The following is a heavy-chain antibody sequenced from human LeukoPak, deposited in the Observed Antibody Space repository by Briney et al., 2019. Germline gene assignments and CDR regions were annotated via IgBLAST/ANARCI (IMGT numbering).Heavy chain of an antibody. CDR1: GFTFSSYS. Sequence: GGSLRLSCAASGFTFSSYSMNWVRQAPGKGLEWVSSISSSSSYIYYADSVKGRFTISRDNAKNSLYLQMNSLGAEDTAVYYCASSGGSYYNWGQGTLVTVSS. J-gene: IGHJ4*02. D-gene: IGHD1-26*01. V-gene: IGHV3-21*01. CDR2: ISSSSSYI. CDR3: ASSGGSYYN.